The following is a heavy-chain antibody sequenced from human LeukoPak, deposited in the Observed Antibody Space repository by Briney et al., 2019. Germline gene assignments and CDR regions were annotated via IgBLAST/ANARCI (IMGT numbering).Heavy chain of an antibody. CDR3: ARGPHAYYDFWSGRTLTIIFDY. CDR1: GGSISSYY. CDR2: IYSSGGT. Sequence: SETLSLTCTVSGGSISSYYWSWIRQPAGKGLEWIGRIYSSGGTNYSPSLKSRVTMSVDTSKNQFSLKLSSVTAADTAVYCVARGPHAYYDFWSGRTLTIIFDYWGQGTLVTVSS. D-gene: IGHD3-3*01. J-gene: IGHJ4*02. V-gene: IGHV4-4*07.